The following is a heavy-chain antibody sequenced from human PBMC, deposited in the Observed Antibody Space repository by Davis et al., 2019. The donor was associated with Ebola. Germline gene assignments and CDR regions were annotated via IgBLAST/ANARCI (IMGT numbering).Heavy chain of an antibody. CDR3: ARHREYYYDSSGYYRTPQFDY. CDR2: IYYSGST. D-gene: IGHD3-22*01. Sequence: SETLSLTCTVSGGSISSYYWSWIRQPPGKGLEWIGSIYYSGSTYYNPSLKSRVTISVDTSKNQFSLKLSSVTAADTAVYYCARHREYYYDSSGYYRTPQFDYWGQGTLVTVSS. V-gene: IGHV4-39*01. CDR1: GGSISSYY. J-gene: IGHJ4*02.